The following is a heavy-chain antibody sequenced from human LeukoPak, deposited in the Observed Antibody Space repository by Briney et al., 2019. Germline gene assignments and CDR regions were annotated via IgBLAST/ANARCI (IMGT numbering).Heavy chain of an antibody. J-gene: IGHJ4*02. CDR2: IWYDGSNK. V-gene: IGHV3-33*01. Sequence: GGSLRLSCAASGSTFSSYGMHWVRQAPGKGLEWVAVIWYDGSNKHYADSVKGRFTISRGNSKNTLYLQMNSLRAEDTAVYYCARDAGYSSGWFVYWGQGTLVTVSS. CDR3: ARDAGYSSGWFVY. D-gene: IGHD6-19*01. CDR1: GSTFSSYG.